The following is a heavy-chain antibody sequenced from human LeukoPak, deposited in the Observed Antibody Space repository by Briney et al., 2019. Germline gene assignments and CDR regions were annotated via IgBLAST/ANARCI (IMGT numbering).Heavy chain of an antibody. V-gene: IGHV3-74*01. CDR3: ARVGYYDSSGYDY. Sequence: GGSLRLSCAASGFTFSSYWMHWVRQAPGKGLVWVSRINSDGSSTSYADSVKGRFTISRDNAKTTLYLQMNSLRDGDTAVYYCARVGYYDSSGYDYWGQGTLVTVFS. CDR2: INSDGSST. CDR1: GFTFSSYW. D-gene: IGHD3-22*01. J-gene: IGHJ4*02.